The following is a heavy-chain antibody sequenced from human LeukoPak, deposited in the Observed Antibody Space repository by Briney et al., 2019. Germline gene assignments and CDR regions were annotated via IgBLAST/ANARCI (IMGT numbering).Heavy chain of an antibody. CDR3: ARGEQLDAFHI. Sequence: ASVKVSCKASGYTFTSYDINWVRQATGQGLEWMGWMNPNSGNTGYAQKFQGRVTITRNTSISTAYKELSSLRSEDTAVYYCARGEQLDAFHIWGQGTMVTVSS. CDR1: GYTFTSYD. CDR2: MNPNSGNT. V-gene: IGHV1-8*03. D-gene: IGHD6-6*01. J-gene: IGHJ3*02.